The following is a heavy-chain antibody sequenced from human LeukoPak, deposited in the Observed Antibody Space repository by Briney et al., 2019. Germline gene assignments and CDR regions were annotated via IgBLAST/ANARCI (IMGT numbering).Heavy chain of an antibody. CDR1: GFTFSSYS. V-gene: IGHV3-21*01. Sequence: GGSLRLSCAASGFTFSSYSMDWVRQAPGKGLEWVSSISSSSSYIYYADSMKGRFSISRDNAKNSLYLQMNSLRAEDTAVYYCARRAYCGGDCYSGSYYYYGMDVWGQGTTVTVSS. D-gene: IGHD2-21*02. CDR2: ISSSSSYI. CDR3: ARRAYCGGDCYSGSYYYYGMDV. J-gene: IGHJ6*02.